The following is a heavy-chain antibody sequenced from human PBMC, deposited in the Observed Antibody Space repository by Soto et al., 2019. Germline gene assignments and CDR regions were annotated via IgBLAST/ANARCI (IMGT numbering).Heavy chain of an antibody. CDR3: ARDRLIAARRGYYYYYGMDV. CDR1: GDSVSSNSAA. Sequence: SQTLSLTCVISGDSVSSNSAAWNWIRQSPSRGLEWLGRTYYRSKWYNDYAVSVKSRITINPDTSKNQFSLQLNSVTPEDTAVYYCARDRLIAARRGYYYYYGMDVWGQGTTVTVS. CDR2: TYYRSKWYN. V-gene: IGHV6-1*01. D-gene: IGHD6-6*01. J-gene: IGHJ6*02.